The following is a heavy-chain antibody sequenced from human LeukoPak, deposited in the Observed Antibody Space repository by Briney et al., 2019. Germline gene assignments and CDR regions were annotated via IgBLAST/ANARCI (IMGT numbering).Heavy chain of an antibody. CDR1: GFTFSDYW. V-gene: IGHV3-74*01. CDR2: INSDGGST. J-gene: IGHJ1*01. D-gene: IGHD1-14*01. Sequence: GGSLRLSCAASGFTFSDYWMHWVRQVPGKGLVWVSRINSDGGSTTYADSVRGRFTISRDYAKNTLYLQMNNLRADDTAVYYCCATKPDSDFWGQGTMVTVSS. CDR3: CATKPDSDF.